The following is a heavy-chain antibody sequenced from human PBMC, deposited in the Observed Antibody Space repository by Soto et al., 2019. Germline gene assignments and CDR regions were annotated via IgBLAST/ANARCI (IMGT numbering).Heavy chain of an antibody. D-gene: IGHD6-19*01. CDR1: GFTFSNYA. CDR3: ARRSSGWYFDY. J-gene: IGHJ4*02. CDR2: ISGSGGST. V-gene: IGHV3-23*01. Sequence: EVQLLESGGGLVQPGGSLRLSCAAPGFTFSNYAMNWVRQAPGKGLEWVSVISGSGGSTYYADSVKGRFTISRDNSKNALYVQINSLSGEDTAVYYCARRSSGWYFDYWGQGTLVTVSS.